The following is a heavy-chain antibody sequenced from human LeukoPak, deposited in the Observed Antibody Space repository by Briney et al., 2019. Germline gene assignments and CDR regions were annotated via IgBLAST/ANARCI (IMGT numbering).Heavy chain of an antibody. CDR1: GFTFSSYS. V-gene: IGHV3-21*01. CDR3: ARDVPPPGLPTGMDV. Sequence: PGGSLRPSCAASGFTFSSYSMNWVRQAPGKGLEWVSSISSSSSYIYYADSVKGRFTISRDNAKNSLYLQMNSLRAEDTAVYYCARDVPPPGLPTGMDVWGQGTTVTVSS. J-gene: IGHJ6*02. D-gene: IGHD2-2*01. CDR2: ISSSSSYI.